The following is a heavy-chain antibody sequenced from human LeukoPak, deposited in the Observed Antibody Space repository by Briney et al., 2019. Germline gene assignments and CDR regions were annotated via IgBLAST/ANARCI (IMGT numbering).Heavy chain of an antibody. Sequence: ASVKVSCKASGYTFTSYYMHWVRQAPGQGLEWMGIINPSGGSTSYAQKFQGRVTMTRDTPTSTVYMELSSLRSEDTAVYYCARAYYYDSSGYYDFDYWGQGTLVTVSS. CDR1: GYTFTSYY. CDR2: INPSGGST. J-gene: IGHJ4*02. D-gene: IGHD3-22*01. CDR3: ARAYYYDSSGYYDFDY. V-gene: IGHV1-46*01.